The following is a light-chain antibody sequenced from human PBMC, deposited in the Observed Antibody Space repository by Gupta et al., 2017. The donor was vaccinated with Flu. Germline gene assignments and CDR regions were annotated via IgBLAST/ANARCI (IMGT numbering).Light chain of an antibody. J-gene: IGKJ2*03. CDR3: GQGTQLPYS. CDR1: VHSDGNTY. V-gene: IGKV2-24*01. CDR2: QTS. Sequence: VHSDGNTYLNWLQQSPGQPPRVLIYQTSIRLSGVPDRFSGSGAGTEFTLTVSRVEAEDVGVYYCGQGTQLPYSFGHGTQIENK.